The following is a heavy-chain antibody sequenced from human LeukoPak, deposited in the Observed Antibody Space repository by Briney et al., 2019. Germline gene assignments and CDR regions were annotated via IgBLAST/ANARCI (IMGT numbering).Heavy chain of an antibody. CDR1: GFTFSSYS. D-gene: IGHD6-19*01. CDR3: ARVSSSGRVYYFDY. Sequence: KPGGSLRLSCAASGFTFSSYSMNWVRQAPGKGLEWVSSISSSSSYIYYADSVKGRFTISRDNAKNSLYLQMNSRRAEDTAVYYCARVSSSGRVYYFDYWGQGTLVTVSS. V-gene: IGHV3-21*01. J-gene: IGHJ4*02. CDR2: ISSSSSYI.